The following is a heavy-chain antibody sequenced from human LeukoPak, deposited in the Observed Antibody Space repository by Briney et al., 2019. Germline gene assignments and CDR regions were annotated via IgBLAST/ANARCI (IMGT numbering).Heavy chain of an antibody. V-gene: IGHV3-33*01. J-gene: IGHJ3*02. Sequence: GGALRLSRAASGFTFCSYGMHWVRQAPGKGLEWVADTWYDGSNKDYADSVKGRFTISRDNPKNKLYLQMNSLRVEGTAVYYCARVHWGNYYLNAFDIWGEGTMVTVSS. CDR2: TWYDGSNK. CDR3: ARVHWGNYYLNAFDI. CDR1: GFTFCSYG. D-gene: IGHD3-10*01.